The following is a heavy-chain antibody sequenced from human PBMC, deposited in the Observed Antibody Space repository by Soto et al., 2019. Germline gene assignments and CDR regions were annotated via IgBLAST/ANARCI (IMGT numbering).Heavy chain of an antibody. J-gene: IGHJ4*02. CDR2: IYNSGST. CDR3: ARHHRYCSGGSCYLFDY. Sequence: QVQLQESGPGLVTPSETLSLTCTVSGGSISSYYWSWIRQPPGKGLEWIGYIYNSGSTNYNPSLKSRVTISVDTSKNQFSLKLSSVTAXXTAXYYCARHHRYCSGGSCYLFDYWGQGTLVTVSS. D-gene: IGHD2-15*01. V-gene: IGHV4-59*08. CDR1: GGSISSYY.